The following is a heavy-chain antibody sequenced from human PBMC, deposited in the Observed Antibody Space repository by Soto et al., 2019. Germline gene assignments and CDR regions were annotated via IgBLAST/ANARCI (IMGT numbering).Heavy chain of an antibody. D-gene: IGHD3-10*01. CDR2: ISGSGGST. CDR1: GFTFSSYA. CDR3: AVTGITMVRGALDYYYMDV. V-gene: IGHV3-23*01. Sequence: HPGGSLRLSCAASGFTFSSYAMSWVRQAPGKGLEWVSAISGSGGSTYYADSVKGRFTISRDNSKNTLYLQMNSLRAEDTAVYYCAVTGITMVRGALDYYYMDVWGKGTTVTVSS. J-gene: IGHJ6*03.